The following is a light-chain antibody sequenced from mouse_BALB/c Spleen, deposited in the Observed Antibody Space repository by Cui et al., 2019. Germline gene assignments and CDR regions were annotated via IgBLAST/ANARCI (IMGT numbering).Light chain of an antibody. J-gene: IGKJ4*01. CDR3: LQYDNLT. V-gene: IGKV19-93*01. CDR1: QDIKKY. CDR2: YTS. Sequence: DIQMTQSPYSLSASLGGKVTINCTASQDIKKYIAWCQPKPGKGPSLLKRYTSTLQPGIPSRFSGSGSRRDYSFSISNLEPEDIATYYCLQYDNLTFGSGTKLEIK.